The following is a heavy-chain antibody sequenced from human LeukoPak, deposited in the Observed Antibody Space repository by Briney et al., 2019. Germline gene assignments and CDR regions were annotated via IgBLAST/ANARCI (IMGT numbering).Heavy chain of an antibody. CDR3: ARDTTYYYGSGSYRAHYYYYGMDV. J-gene: IGHJ6*02. CDR1: GFTFRSYA. V-gene: IGHV3-30-3*01. Sequence: PEGSMRLSCAASGFTFRSYAMHWVRQAPGKGLEWVAVISYDGSNKYYADSVKGRFTISRDNSKNTLYLQMNSLRAEDTAVYYCARDTTYYYGSGSYRAHYYYYGMDVWGQGTTVTVSS. CDR2: ISYDGSNK. D-gene: IGHD3-10*01.